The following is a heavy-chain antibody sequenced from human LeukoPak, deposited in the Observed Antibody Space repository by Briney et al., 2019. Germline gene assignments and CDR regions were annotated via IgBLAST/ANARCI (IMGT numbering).Heavy chain of an antibody. J-gene: IGHJ4*02. CDR3: ANSYYGSGSPPGALDY. Sequence: GGSLRLSCAASGFTFSSYAMSWVRQAPGKGLEWVSHISGSRISTYYADSVKGRFTISRDNSKNTLYLQMNSLRAEDTAVYYCANSYYGSGSPPGALDYWGQGTLVTVSS. CDR1: GFTFSSYA. CDR2: ISGSRIST. V-gene: IGHV3-23*01. D-gene: IGHD3-10*01.